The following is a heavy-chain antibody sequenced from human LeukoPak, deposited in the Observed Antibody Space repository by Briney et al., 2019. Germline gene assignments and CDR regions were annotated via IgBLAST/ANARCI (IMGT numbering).Heavy chain of an antibody. CDR2: IKQDGSEK. J-gene: IGHJ6*03. CDR1: GFTFSSYW. Sequence: GGSLRLSCAASGFTFSSYWMSWVRQAPGKGLEWVANIKQDGSEKYYVDSVKGRFTISGDNAKNSLYLQMNSLRAEDTAVYYCARGEHYGSGRTYYYYYMDVWGKGTTVTISS. V-gene: IGHV3-7*01. D-gene: IGHD3-10*01. CDR3: ARGEHYGSGRTYYYYYMDV.